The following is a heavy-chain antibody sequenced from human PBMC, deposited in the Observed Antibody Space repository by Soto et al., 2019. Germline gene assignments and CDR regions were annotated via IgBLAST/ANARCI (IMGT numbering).Heavy chain of an antibody. J-gene: IGHJ4*02. Sequence: EVQLLESGGGLVQPGGSLRLSCAASGFTFSSHVMSWVRQAPGKGLEWVSGISTGGGSTYYADSVKGRFNIYSDNSKNTMHLEMKSLSAEDTAVYYCARSRAIIASAGSVDYWGQGNLVTVSS. CDR2: ISTGGGST. CDR1: GFTFSSHV. V-gene: IGHV3-23*01. CDR3: ARSRAIIASAGSVDY. D-gene: IGHD6-25*01.